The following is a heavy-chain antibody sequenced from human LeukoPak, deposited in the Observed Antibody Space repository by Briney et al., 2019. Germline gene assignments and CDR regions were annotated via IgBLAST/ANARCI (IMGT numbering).Heavy chain of an antibody. CDR1: GYTFTGYY. J-gene: IGHJ4*02. V-gene: IGHV1-2*02. CDR2: INPNSGGT. CDR3: ARAGKSWNWGAYFFDC. Sequence: ASVKVSCKASGYTFTGYYMHWVRLAPGQGLEWMGWINPNSGGTNYAQKFQGRVTMTRDTSISTAYMELSRLRSDDTAVYYCARAGKSWNWGAYFFDCWGQGTLVTVSA. D-gene: IGHD3-16*01.